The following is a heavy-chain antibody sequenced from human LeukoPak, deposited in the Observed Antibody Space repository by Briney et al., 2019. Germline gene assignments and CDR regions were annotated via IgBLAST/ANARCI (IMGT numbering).Heavy chain of an antibody. CDR1: GFTFSNYG. V-gene: IGHV3-33*01. D-gene: IGHD5-24*01. CDR2: IFSGQR. CDR3: ARVRVPDGWRKVDY. J-gene: IGHJ4*02. Sequence: GGSLRLSCVASGFTFSNYGMHWVRQAPGKGLEWVGVIFSGQRFYGESVKGRFTISRDNSQNTVFLEMNSLRIEDTGVYFCARVRVPDGWRKVDYWGQGTLVTVSS.